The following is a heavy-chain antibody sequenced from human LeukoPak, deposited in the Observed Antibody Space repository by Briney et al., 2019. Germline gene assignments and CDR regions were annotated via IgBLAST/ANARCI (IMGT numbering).Heavy chain of an antibody. D-gene: IGHD5-18*01. V-gene: IGHV3-30-3*01. CDR3: ARDQYSYGYVGYFDY. CDR1: GCTFSSYS. J-gene: IGHJ4*02. CDR2: ISYDGSNT. Sequence: GGSLRLTWKADGCTFSSYSMDWVRPPQGKGLEWVAVISYDGSNTYYADSVKGRFTISRDNSKNTLYLQMNRLRAEDTAVYYCARDQYSYGYVGYFDYWGQGTLVTVSS.